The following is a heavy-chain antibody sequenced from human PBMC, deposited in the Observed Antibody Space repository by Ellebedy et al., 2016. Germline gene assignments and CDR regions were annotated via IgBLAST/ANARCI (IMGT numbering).Heavy chain of an antibody. V-gene: IGHV4-59*08. D-gene: IGHD3-10*01. J-gene: IGHJ6*02. CDR1: GGSISGDY. CDR3: ARQFYRSGSYYSYSYYAMDV. CDR2: IHYTGTT. Sequence: SETLSLTXTVSGGSISGDYWSWIRQPPGKGLEWIGYIHYTGTTDYNPSLKSRVNISVDMSKNQFSLKLSSVTAADTAVYYCARQFYRSGSYYSYSYYAMDVWGQGTTVTVS.